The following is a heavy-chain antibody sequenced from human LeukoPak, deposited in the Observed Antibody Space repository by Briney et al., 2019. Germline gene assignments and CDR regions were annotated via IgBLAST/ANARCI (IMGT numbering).Heavy chain of an antibody. CDR3: ARDWLSPGS. J-gene: IGHJ4*02. CDR2: ISSSSSTI. CDR1: GFTFSSYS. D-gene: IGHD1-26*01. V-gene: IGHV3-48*01. Sequence: PGGSLRLXCAASGFTFSSYSMNWVRQAPGKGLEWVSYISSSSSTIYYADSVKGRFTISRDNAKNSQYLQMNSLRAEDTAVYYCARDWLSPGSWGQGTLVTVSS.